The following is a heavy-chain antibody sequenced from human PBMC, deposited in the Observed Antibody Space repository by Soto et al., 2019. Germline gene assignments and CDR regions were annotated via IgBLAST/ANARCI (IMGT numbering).Heavy chain of an antibody. CDR1: GGSFSGYY. V-gene: IGHV4-34*01. CDR3: ARGRRDVGATPYYYGMDV. Sequence: SETLSLTXAVYGGSFSGYYWRWLRQPPGKGLEWKGEINHSGSTNYNPSLKGRGTISVDTSKNQFSLKLSSVTAADTAVYYCARGRRDVGATPYYYGMDVWGQGPTVTTSS. D-gene: IGHD1-26*01. J-gene: IGHJ6*02. CDR2: INHSGST.